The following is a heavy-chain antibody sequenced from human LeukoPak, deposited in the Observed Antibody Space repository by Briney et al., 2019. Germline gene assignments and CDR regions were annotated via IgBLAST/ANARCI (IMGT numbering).Heavy chain of an antibody. V-gene: IGHV4-38-2*02. Sequence: PSETLSLTCTVSGYSISSGYYWGWIRQPPGKGLEWIGSIYHSGSTYYNPSLKSRVTISVDTSKNQFSLKLSSVTAADTAVYYCAIMTTVTIDYWGQGTLVTVSS. CDR2: IYHSGST. CDR1: GYSISSGYY. J-gene: IGHJ4*02. D-gene: IGHD4-17*01. CDR3: AIMTTVTIDY.